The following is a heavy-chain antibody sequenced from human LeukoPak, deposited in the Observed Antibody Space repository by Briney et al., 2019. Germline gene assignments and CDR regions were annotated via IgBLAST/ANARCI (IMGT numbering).Heavy chain of an antibody. J-gene: IGHJ4*02. Sequence: SETLSLTCTVSGGSISSGSYYWSWIRQPAGKGLEWIGRIYTSGSTNYNPSLKSRVTISVDTSKNQFSLKLSSVTAADTAVYYCARDQGLVIDYWGQGTLVTVSS. CDR3: ARDQGLVIDY. CDR1: GGSISSGSYY. CDR2: IYTSGST. V-gene: IGHV4-61*02. D-gene: IGHD3-3*01.